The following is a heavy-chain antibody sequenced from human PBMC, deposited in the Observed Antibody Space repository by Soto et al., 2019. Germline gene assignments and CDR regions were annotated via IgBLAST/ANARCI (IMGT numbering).Heavy chain of an antibody. CDR2: IYYSGST. Sequence: PSETLSLTCTVSGGSISSYYWSWIRQPPGKGLEWIGYIYYSGSTNYNPSLKSRVTISVDTSKNQFSLKLSSVTAADTAVYYCARFSYYDSSGYRSPNFDYWGQGTLVTVSS. CDR1: GGSISSYY. J-gene: IGHJ4*02. D-gene: IGHD3-22*01. CDR3: ARFSYYDSSGYRSPNFDY. V-gene: IGHV4-59*01.